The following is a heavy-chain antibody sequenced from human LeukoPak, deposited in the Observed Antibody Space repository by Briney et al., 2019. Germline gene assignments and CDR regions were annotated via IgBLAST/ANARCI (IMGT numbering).Heavy chain of an antibody. J-gene: IGHJ4*02. CDR3: ARHGNYYDSSGYNYYFDY. Sequence: SETLSLTCTVSGASISSYYWSWIRQPPGKGLEWIGNIYYSGSTKYNPSLKSRVTISVDTSKNHFSLKLSSVTAADTAVYYCARHGNYYDSSGYNYYFDYWGQGTLGTASS. V-gene: IGHV4-59*08. D-gene: IGHD3-22*01. CDR1: GASISSYY. CDR2: IYYSGST.